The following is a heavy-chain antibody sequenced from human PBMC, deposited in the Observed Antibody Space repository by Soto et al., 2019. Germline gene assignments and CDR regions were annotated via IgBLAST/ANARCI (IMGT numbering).Heavy chain of an antibody. CDR2: ISSSGSTI. CDR1: GFTFSDYY. CDR3: ARVLPVMTTVTNFEP. V-gene: IGHV3-11*01. D-gene: IGHD4-17*01. Sequence: GGSLRLSCAASGFTFSDYYMSWIRQAPGKGLEWVSYISSSGSTIYYADSVKGRFTISRDNAKNSLYLQMNSLRAEDTAVYYCARVLPVMTTVTNFEPWGQGTLVTVSS. J-gene: IGHJ5*02.